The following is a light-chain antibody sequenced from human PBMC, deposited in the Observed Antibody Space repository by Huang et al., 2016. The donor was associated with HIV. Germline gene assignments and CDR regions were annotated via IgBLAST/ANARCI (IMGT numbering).Light chain of an antibody. CDR1: QSVYSSSTSKDY. CDR2: WAS. V-gene: IGKV4-1*01. Sequence: DIIMTQSPDSLAVSLGERATLNCRSSQSVYSSSTSKDYMSWFQQKPGQPPRLCLFWASTREAGVPDRFSGSGSGTHFTLTIANLEAEDAAIYYCQQYYSSPQTFGQGTRVEVK. CDR3: QQYYSSPQT. J-gene: IGKJ1*01.